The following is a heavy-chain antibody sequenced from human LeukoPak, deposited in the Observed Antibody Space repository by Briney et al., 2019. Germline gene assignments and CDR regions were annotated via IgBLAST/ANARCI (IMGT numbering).Heavy chain of an antibody. V-gene: IGHV4-31*03. CDR2: IYYSGST. D-gene: IGHD3-10*01. J-gene: IGHJ6*02. CDR1: GGSISSGGYY. Sequence: SETLSLTCTVSGGSISSGGYYWSWIRQHPGKGLEWIGYIYYSGSTYYNPSLKSRLTISVDTSKNQFSLKLNSVTAADTAVYYCARDQGDLWFGDGSITHYYYGMDVWGQGTTVTVSS. CDR3: ARDQGDLWFGDGSITHYYYGMDV.